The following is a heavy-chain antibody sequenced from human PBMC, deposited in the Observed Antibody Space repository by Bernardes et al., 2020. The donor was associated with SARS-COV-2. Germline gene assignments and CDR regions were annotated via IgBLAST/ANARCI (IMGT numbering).Heavy chain of an antibody. CDR2: IKYDGNEK. CDR1: GFTFSTYW. Sequence: GSLRLSCAASGFTFSTYWMSWVRQAPGKGLEWVANIKYDGNEKNYVDSVKGRFSISRDNAKNSLDLQMNSLRAEDTAVYYCARGEVSVYGDSLDYWGQGALVTVSS. CDR3: ARGEVSVYGDSLDY. V-gene: IGHV3-7*04. J-gene: IGHJ4*02. D-gene: IGHD4-17*01.